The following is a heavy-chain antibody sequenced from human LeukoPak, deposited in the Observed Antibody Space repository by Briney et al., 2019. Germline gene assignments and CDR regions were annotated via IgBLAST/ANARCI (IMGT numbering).Heavy chain of an antibody. CDR1: GFTFSSYW. D-gene: IGHD1-26*01. CDR3: ARELREHGVFDI. Sequence: GGSLRLYCAASGFTFSSYWMSWVRQAPGTGLEWVSEIYSDGSTYYAASVKGRFSISRDKSKNTVYLQMNSLRAEDTAVYYCARELREHGVFDIWGQGTMVTVSS. V-gene: IGHV3-53*01. CDR2: IYSDGST. J-gene: IGHJ3*02.